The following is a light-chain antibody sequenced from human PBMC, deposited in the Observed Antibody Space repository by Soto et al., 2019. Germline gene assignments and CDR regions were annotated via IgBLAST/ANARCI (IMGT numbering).Light chain of an antibody. J-gene: IGKJ5*01. CDR3: QQRSNWPPEIT. CDR2: DAS. Sequence: EIVSTQSPATLSLSPGETATPSSRASQSVRNYLAWYQQKPGQAPRLLIYDASNRATGIPARFSGTGSETDFTLTISSLEPEDFALYYCQQRSNWPPEITFGQGTLLEI. CDR1: QSVRNY. V-gene: IGKV3-11*01.